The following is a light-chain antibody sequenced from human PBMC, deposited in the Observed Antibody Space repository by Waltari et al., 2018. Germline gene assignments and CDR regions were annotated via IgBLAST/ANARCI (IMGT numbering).Light chain of an antibody. V-gene: IGLV3-1*01. Sequence: SYELTQPPSVSVSPGQTASITCSGDKLGEKSACWYQPKPGQSPWLVIYKDSKRPSGIPERFSGSNSGNTATLTISGTQAMDEADYYCQAWDSSTVVFGGGTKLTVL. CDR2: KDS. CDR1: KLGEKS. CDR3: QAWDSSTVV. J-gene: IGLJ2*01.